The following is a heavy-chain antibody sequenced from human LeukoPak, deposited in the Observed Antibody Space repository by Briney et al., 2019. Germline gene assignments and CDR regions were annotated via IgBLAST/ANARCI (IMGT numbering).Heavy chain of an antibody. CDR2: ITPIFGTA. Sequence: SVKVSCKASGGTFSSYAISWVRQAPGQGLEWMGGITPIFGTANYAQKFQGRVTITADESTSTAYMELSSLRSEDTAVYYCARDGTLELRRMDVWGQGTTVTVSS. J-gene: IGHJ6*02. V-gene: IGHV1-69*13. D-gene: IGHD1-7*01. CDR1: GGTFSSYA. CDR3: ARDGTLELRRMDV.